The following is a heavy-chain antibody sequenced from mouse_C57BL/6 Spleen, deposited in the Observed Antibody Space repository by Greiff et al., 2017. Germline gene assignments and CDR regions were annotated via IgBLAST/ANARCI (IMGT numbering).Heavy chain of an antibody. V-gene: IGHV1-52*01. CDR2: IDPSDSET. Sequence: QVQLQQSGAELVRPGSSVKLSCKASGYTFTSYWMHWVKQRPIQGLEWIGNIDPSDSETHYNQKFKDKATLTVDKSSRTAYMQLSSLTSEDSAVYYCARGTYDYAWFAYWGQGTLVTVSA. D-gene: IGHD2-4*01. J-gene: IGHJ3*01. CDR3: ARGTYDYAWFAY. CDR1: GYTFTSYW.